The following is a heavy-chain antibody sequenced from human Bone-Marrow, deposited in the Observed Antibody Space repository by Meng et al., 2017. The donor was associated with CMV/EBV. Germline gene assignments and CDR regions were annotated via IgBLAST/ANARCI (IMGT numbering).Heavy chain of an antibody. CDR2: IKQDGSEK. J-gene: IGHJ6*02. CDR3: ARAKRFLEWLSNGMDV. D-gene: IGHD3-3*01. CDR1: GFTFSSYS. V-gene: IGHV3-7*01. Sequence: GESLKISCAASGFTFSSYSMNWVRQAPGKGLEWVANIKQDGSEKYYVDSVKGRFTISRDNAKNSLYLQMNSLRAEDTAVYYCARAKRFLEWLSNGMDVWGQGTTVTVSS.